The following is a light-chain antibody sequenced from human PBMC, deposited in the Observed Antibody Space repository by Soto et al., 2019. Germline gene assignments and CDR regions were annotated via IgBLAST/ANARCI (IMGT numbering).Light chain of an antibody. CDR1: QGISSS. J-gene: IGKJ1*01. Sequence: DIQMTQSPSSVSASVGDRVTITCRASQGISSSLAWHQQKPGKAPKLLIYAASILQSGVPSRFSGSGSGTDFTLTISSLQPEDFATYYCQQANSFPWTFGQGTKVEIK. CDR3: QQANSFPWT. V-gene: IGKV1-12*01. CDR2: AAS.